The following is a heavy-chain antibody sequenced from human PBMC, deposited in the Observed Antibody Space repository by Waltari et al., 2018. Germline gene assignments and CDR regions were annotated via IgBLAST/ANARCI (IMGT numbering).Heavy chain of an antibody. V-gene: IGHV3-7*04. CDR1: GFIFSNYW. Sequence: EVQLVESGGGLVQPGGSLRLSRAASGFIFSNYWRSWVRQAPGKGLEWVADIKEDGSAKYYVDSVKGRFTISRDNAKNSLYLQMNSLRAEDTAVYYCAKDNVRRWDYWGQGTLVTVSS. CDR3: AKDNVRRWDY. D-gene: IGHD2-15*01. CDR2: IKEDGSAK. J-gene: IGHJ4*02.